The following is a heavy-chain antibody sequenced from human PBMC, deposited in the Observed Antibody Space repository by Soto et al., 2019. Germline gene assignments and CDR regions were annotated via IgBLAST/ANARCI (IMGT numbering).Heavy chain of an antibody. CDR2: IYYSGST. V-gene: IGHV4-59*01. J-gene: IGHJ6*02. D-gene: IGHD4-4*01. Sequence: ETLSLTCTVSGGSISSYYWSWIRQPPGKGLEWIGYIYYSGSTNYNPSLKSRVTISVDASKNQFSLKLSSVTAADTAVYYCARAGTVTTYYYYYGMDVWGQGTTVTVSS. CDR3: ARAGTVTTYYYYYGMDV. CDR1: GGSISSYY.